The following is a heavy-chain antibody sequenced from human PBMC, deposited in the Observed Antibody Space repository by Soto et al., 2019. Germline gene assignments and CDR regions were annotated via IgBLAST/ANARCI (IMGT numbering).Heavy chain of an antibody. Sequence: PGGSLRLSCAASGFTFSNAWMNWVRQAPGKGLEWVGRIKSKTDGGTTDYAAPVKGRFTISRDDSKNTLYLQMNSLKTEDTAVYYCARDLLYYYGSGSYYKPGGDSPYGMDVWGQGTTVTVSS. V-gene: IGHV3-15*07. CDR3: ARDLLYYYGSGSYYKPGGDSPYGMDV. CDR2: IKSKTDGGTT. D-gene: IGHD3-10*01. J-gene: IGHJ6*02. CDR1: GFTFSNAW.